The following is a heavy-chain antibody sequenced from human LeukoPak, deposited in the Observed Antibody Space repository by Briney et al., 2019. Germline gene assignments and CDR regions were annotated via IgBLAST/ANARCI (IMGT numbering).Heavy chain of an antibody. V-gene: IGHV1-8*01. Sequence: VKVSFKASGYTFTNYDINWVRQAPGQGLEWMGWMNPNSANTGYAPEFQGRVTMTSDTSISTAYMDLSSLRSEDTAKYYCARGNYYGNDVYDAFDIWGQGTMVNVSS. J-gene: IGHJ3*02. CDR1: GYTFTNYD. D-gene: IGHD3-10*01. CDR2: MNPNSANT. CDR3: ARGNYYGNDVYDAFDI.